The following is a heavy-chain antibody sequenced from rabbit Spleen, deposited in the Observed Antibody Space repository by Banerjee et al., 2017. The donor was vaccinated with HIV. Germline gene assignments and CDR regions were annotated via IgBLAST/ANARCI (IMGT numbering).Heavy chain of an antibody. CDR3: ARDLVGVIGWNFYL. D-gene: IGHD1-1*01. CDR2: IDVVKSGNT. Sequence: QEQLEESGGDLVKPGASLTLTCKASGLDFSKRYWICWVRQAPGKGLEWIACIDVVKSGNTYYASWAKGRFTISRTSSTTVTLRMTSLTAADTATYFCARDLVGVIGWNFYLWGQGTLVTVS. CDR1: GLDFSKRYW. J-gene: IGHJ4*01. V-gene: IGHV1S45*01.